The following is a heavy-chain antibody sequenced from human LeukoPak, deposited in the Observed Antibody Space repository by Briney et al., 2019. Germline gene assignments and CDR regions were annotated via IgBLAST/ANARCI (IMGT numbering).Heavy chain of an antibody. CDR3: ARSRDDFRNSGSPFNY. V-gene: IGHV4-59*08. CDR1: GGSIDNYS. D-gene: IGHD1-26*01. J-gene: IGHJ4*01. Sequence: SETLSLTCTVSGGSIDNYSWSWIRQPPGQGLEWIGYIFYSGHTNYNPSLKSRVTISVDTSKNQFSLKLTSVTAADTAVYYCARSRDDFRNSGSPFNYGGQEPWSPSPQ. CDR2: IFYSGHT.